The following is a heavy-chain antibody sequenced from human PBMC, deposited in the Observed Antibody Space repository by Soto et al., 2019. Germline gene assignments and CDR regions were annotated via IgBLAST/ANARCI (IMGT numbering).Heavy chain of an antibody. Sequence: ASVKVSCKASGYTFTGYYMHWARQAPGQGLEWMGWINPNSGGTNYAQKFQGWVTMTRDTSISTAYMELSRLRSDDTAVYYCARDRITMVRGDYYGMDVWGQGTTVTVSS. CDR3: ARDRITMVRGDYYGMDV. J-gene: IGHJ6*02. CDR1: GYTFTGYY. D-gene: IGHD3-10*01. V-gene: IGHV1-2*04. CDR2: INPNSGGT.